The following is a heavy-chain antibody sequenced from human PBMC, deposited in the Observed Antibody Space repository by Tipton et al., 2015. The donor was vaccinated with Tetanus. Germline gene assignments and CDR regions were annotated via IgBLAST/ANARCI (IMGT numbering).Heavy chain of an antibody. D-gene: IGHD4-17*01. Sequence: TLSLTCTVSGASISSNTYYWGWIRQPPGKGLEWIASVSYSGSTYYNPSLKSRVTMSLDTSKNQFSLNLNSVTAADTAVYYCARAGSDYGDKENGFDIWGQGTSVTVSS. CDR1: GASISSNTYY. V-gene: IGHV4-39*01. J-gene: IGHJ3*02. CDR2: VSYSGST. CDR3: ARAGSDYGDKENGFDI.